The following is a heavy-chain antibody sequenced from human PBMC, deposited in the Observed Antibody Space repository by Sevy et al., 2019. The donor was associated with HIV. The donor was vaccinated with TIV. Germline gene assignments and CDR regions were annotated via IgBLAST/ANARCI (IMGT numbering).Heavy chain of an antibody. CDR1: GFTFSSYW. Sequence: GGSLRLSCKASGFTFSSYWRSWVRQAPGKGGGGGANIKEDGGVKYYVESVKGRFTISRDNAKNSVYLQMNSLRAEDAALYYCVRAIGAAGSYWGLGTLVTVSS. D-gene: IGHD6-13*01. V-gene: IGHV3-7*01. J-gene: IGHJ4*02. CDR2: IKEDGGVK. CDR3: VRAIGAAGSY.